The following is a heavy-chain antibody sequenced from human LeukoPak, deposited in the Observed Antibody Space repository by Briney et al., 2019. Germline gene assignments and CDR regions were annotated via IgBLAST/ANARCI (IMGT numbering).Heavy chain of an antibody. CDR3: ARGGDDILTGYYN. V-gene: IGHV3-53*01. CDR1: GFTVSSNY. J-gene: IGHJ4*02. D-gene: IGHD3-9*01. CDR2: IYSGSST. Sequence: GGSLRLSCAASGFTVSSNYMSWVRQAPGKGLEWVSVIYSGSSTYYADSVKGRFTISRDNSKNTLYLQMNSLRAEDTAAYYCARGGDDILTGYYNWGQGTLVTVSS.